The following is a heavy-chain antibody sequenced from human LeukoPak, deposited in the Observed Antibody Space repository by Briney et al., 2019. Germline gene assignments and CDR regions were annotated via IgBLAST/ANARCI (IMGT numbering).Heavy chain of an antibody. CDR1: GGNFISYA. D-gene: IGHD3-3*01. J-gene: IGHJ4*02. V-gene: IGHV1-69*05. CDR3: ATYTLSQFWSGYYHFDY. CDR2: IIPMFGTS. Sequence: SVKVSCKASGGNFISYAVSWVRQAPGQGLEWRGGIIPMFGTSNYAQKFQGRVTITTDESTTTAYMELSSLSSEDTAVYYCATYTLSQFWSGYYHFDYWGQGTLVSVSS.